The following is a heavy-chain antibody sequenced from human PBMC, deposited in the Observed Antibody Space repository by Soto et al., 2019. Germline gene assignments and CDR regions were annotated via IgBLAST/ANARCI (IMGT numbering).Heavy chain of an antibody. CDR3: AKDDSSSFGMDV. V-gene: IGHV3-23*01. CDR1: GFTFSTYA. Sequence: EVQLLESGGGLVQPGGSLRLSCAASGFTFSTYAMSWVRQAPGQGLEWVSSISGSGRNTYYTDSVKGRFAISRDNSRNTLFLQMSILRAEDTAVYYCAKDDSSSFGMDVWGQGTTVTVSS. D-gene: IGHD3-22*01. CDR2: ISGSGRNT. J-gene: IGHJ6*02.